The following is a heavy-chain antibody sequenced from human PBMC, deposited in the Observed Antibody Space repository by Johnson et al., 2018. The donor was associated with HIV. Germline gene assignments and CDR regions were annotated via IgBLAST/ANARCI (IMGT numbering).Heavy chain of an antibody. Sequence: SLRLSCAASGFPFSNYGMHWVRQAPGKGLVWLAFLRYDGAITYYIDSVKGRFTISSDNSENTLYLQMNSRKTEDTAVYFCTSRRDGYNLIGIWGQGTMVTVSS. V-gene: IGHV3-30*02. CDR2: LRYDGAIT. CDR1: GFPFSNYG. J-gene: IGHJ3*02. D-gene: IGHD5-24*01. CDR3: TSRRDGYNLIGI.